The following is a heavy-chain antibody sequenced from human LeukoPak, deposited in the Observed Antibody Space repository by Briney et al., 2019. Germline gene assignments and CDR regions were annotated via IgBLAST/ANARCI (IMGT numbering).Heavy chain of an antibody. J-gene: IGHJ4*02. V-gene: IGHV3-74*01. D-gene: IGHD5-12*01. CDR1: GFTFSSHW. Sequence: GGSLRLSCAASGFTFSSHWIHWVRQAPGKGLVWVSGINRDGSSTSYADSVKGRFTISGDNAKNTLYLQMNSLRAEDTAVYYCARGSGNAPFDYWGQGTLVTVSS. CDR2: INRDGSST. CDR3: ARGSGNAPFDY.